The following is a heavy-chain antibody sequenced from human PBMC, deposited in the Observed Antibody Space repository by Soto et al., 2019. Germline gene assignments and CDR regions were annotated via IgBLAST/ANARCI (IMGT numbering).Heavy chain of an antibody. CDR1: GGSISSHNYY. J-gene: IGHJ4*02. CDR2: IYYSGSA. V-gene: IGHV4-31*03. CDR3: AAATVTTISLDY. D-gene: IGHD4-17*01. Sequence: QVQLQESGPGLVKPSQTLSLTCTVSGGSISSHNYYWTWIRQHPGKGLEWIGYIYYSGSAYYNPSLKSRVAISLHTSKNQFSLNLSSVTAADTAVYFFAAATVTTISLDYWGQGTLVTVS.